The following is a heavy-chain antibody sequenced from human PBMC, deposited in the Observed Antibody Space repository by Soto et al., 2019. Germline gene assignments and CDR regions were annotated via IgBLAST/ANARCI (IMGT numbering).Heavy chain of an antibody. CDR2: INYSGGT. V-gene: IGHV4-39*02. CDR1: GASIISSSYY. J-gene: IGHJ5*02. CDR3: ARERLAVAGKGGWFDP. D-gene: IGHD6-19*01. Sequence: PSETLSLTCTVTGASIISSSYYWGWIRQPPGKGLEWIGSINYSGGTYYNPSLKSRVTISADTSKNQFSLKLRSVTAADTAVYYCARERLAVAGKGGWFDPWGQETLVTVSS.